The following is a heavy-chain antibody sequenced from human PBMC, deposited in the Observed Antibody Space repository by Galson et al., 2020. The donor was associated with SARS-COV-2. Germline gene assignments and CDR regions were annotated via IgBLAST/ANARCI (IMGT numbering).Heavy chain of an antibody. J-gene: IGHJ6*02. D-gene: IGHD1-26*01. CDR1: GYSFTTYW. CDR3: ARRRWGAPRDCLDV. Sequence: HGESLKISCKGSGYSFTTYWIAWVRQMPGKGLEWMGIIYPGDSDTIYSPSFQGQVTISADTSTAYLQWSSLKASDTASDSCARRRWGAPRDCLDVWGQGTTVTVSS. V-gene: IGHV5-51*01. CDR2: IYPGDSDT.